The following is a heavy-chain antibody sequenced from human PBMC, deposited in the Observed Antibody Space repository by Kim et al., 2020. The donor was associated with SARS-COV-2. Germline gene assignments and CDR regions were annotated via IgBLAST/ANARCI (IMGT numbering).Heavy chain of an antibody. Sequence: SQTLSLTCAISGDSVSSNSAAWNWIRQSPSRGLEWLGRTYYRSRWYNDYALSVKGRIIIDPDTSKNRLSLQLNSVTPDDTAVYYCAREGEYTLLSPAKVRIYYYAMDVWGQGTPVPVSS. CDR2: TYYRSRWYN. V-gene: IGHV6-1*01. CDR3: AREGEYTLLSPAKVRIYYYAMDV. J-gene: IGHJ6*02. CDR1: GDSVSSNSAA. D-gene: IGHD3-10*01.